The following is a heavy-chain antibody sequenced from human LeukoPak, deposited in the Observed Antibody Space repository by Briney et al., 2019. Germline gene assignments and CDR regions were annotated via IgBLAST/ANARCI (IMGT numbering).Heavy chain of an antibody. Sequence: PGRSLRLSCAASGFTFDDYAMHWVRQAPGKGLEWVSGISWNSGSIGYADSVKGRFTNSRDNAKNSLYLQMNSLRAEDTALYYCAKELGTGTLGFDAFDIWGQGTMVTVSS. D-gene: IGHD1-1*01. J-gene: IGHJ3*02. V-gene: IGHV3-9*01. CDR1: GFTFDDYA. CDR3: AKELGTGTLGFDAFDI. CDR2: ISWNSGSI.